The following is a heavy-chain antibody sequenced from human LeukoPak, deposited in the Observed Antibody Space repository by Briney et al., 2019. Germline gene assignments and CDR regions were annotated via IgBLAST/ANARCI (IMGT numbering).Heavy chain of an antibody. J-gene: IGHJ2*01. D-gene: IGHD6-19*01. CDR2: IYYTGST. CDR3: ARQLPGYSSGRSYWYFDL. V-gene: IGHV4-39*01. Sequence: PSETLSLTCTVSGGSISSSSYYWGWIRQPPGKGLEWIGSIYYTGSTHYNASLKSRVTISADTSKKQFSLKLSSVTAADTAVYYCARQLPGYSSGRSYWYFDLWGRGTLVTVSS. CDR1: GGSISSSSYY.